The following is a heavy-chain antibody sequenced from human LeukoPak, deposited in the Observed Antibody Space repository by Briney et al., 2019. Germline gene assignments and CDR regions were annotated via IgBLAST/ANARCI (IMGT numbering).Heavy chain of an antibody. CDR1: GGTFSSYA. CDR2: IIPIFGTA. V-gene: IGHV1-69*05. CDR3: ARDCSGGSCYPQRWFDP. J-gene: IGHJ5*02. D-gene: IGHD2-15*01. Sequence: SVKVSCKASGGTFSSYAISWVRQAPGQGLEWMEGIIPIFGTANYAQKFQGRVTITTDESTSTAYMELSSLRSEDTAVYYCARDCSGGSCYPQRWFDPWGQGTLVTVSS.